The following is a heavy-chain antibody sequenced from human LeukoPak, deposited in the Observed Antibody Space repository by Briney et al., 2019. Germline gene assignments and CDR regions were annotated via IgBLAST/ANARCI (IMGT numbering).Heavy chain of an antibody. V-gene: IGHV4-39*07. CDR3: ARDVGIQLWFRPFDY. CDR2: IYYSGST. D-gene: IGHD5-18*01. CDR1: GGSISSSSYY. J-gene: IGHJ4*02. Sequence: SETLSLTCTVSGGSISSSSYYWGWIRQPPGKGLEWIGSIYYSGSTYYNPSLKSRVTISVDTSKNQFSLKLSPVTAADTAVYYCARDVGIQLWFRPFDYWGQGTLVTVSS.